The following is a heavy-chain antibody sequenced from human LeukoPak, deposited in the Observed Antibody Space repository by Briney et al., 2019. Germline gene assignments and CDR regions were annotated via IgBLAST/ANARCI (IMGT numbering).Heavy chain of an antibody. Sequence: GASVKVSCKASGGTFSSYAISWVRQAPGQGLEWMGGIISIFGTANYAQKFQGRVTITADESTSTAYMELSSLRSEDTAVYYCARRLDWYFDLWGRGTLVTVSS. CDR1: GGTFSSYA. V-gene: IGHV1-69*13. CDR2: IISIFGTA. J-gene: IGHJ2*01. D-gene: IGHD2-21*01. CDR3: ARRLDWYFDL.